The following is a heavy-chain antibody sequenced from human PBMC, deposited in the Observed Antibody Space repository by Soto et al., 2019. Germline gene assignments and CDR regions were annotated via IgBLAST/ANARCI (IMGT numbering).Heavy chain of an antibody. Sequence: SETLSLTCTVSGGSISSYYWSWIRQPPGKGLEWIGYIYYSGSTNYNPSLKSRVTISVDTSKNQFSLKLSSVTAADTAVYYCARAGKGIYCSGGSCYPSFDYWGQGTLVTVSS. V-gene: IGHV4-59*01. CDR1: GGSISSYY. CDR3: ARAGKGIYCSGGSCYPSFDY. CDR2: IYYSGST. D-gene: IGHD2-15*01. J-gene: IGHJ4*02.